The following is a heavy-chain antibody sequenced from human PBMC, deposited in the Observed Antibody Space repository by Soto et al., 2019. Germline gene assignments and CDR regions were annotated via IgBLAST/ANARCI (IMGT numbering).Heavy chain of an antibody. D-gene: IGHD6-13*01. CDR3: AKIPHSSSWYLAAFAI. V-gene: IGHV3-23*01. J-gene: IGHJ3*02. CDR2: ISGSGGST. Sequence: EVQLLESGGGLVQPGGSLRLSCAASGFTFSSYAMSWVRQAPGKGLEWVSAISGSGGSTYYADSVKGRFTISRDNSKNTLYLQMNRLRAEDTAVYYCAKIPHSSSWYLAAFAIWGQGTMVTVSS. CDR1: GFTFSSYA.